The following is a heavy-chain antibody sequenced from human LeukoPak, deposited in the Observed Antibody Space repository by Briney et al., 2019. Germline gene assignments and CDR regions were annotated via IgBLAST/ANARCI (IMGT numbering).Heavy chain of an antibody. D-gene: IGHD5-24*01. V-gene: IGHV1-46*01. J-gene: IGHJ4*02. CDR3: ARGRDGYNYFDY. Sequence: ASVKVSCKASGYTFTNYYMHWVRQAPGQGLEWVGLISPSGTSTNYAQKFRGRVTMTRDTSTTTVYMELSSLRSDDTAVYYCARGRDGYNYFDYWGQGTLVTVSS. CDR1: GYTFTNYY. CDR2: ISPSGTST.